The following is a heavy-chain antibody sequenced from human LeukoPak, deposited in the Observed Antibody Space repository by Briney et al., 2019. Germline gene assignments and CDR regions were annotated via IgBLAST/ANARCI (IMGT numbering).Heavy chain of an antibody. V-gene: IGHV4-34*01. J-gene: IGHJ4*02. Sequence: SETLSLTCAVHGGSFSGYHWNWIRQFPGKGLEWIGEINDRGHTNYNPSLESRVTISVDTSKKQFSLKLSSVAAADTAVSYCARDPTTVVTTPYYFDFWGQGTLVTVSS. D-gene: IGHD4-23*01. CDR3: ARDPTTVVTTPYYFDF. CDR2: INDRGHT. CDR1: GGSFSGYH.